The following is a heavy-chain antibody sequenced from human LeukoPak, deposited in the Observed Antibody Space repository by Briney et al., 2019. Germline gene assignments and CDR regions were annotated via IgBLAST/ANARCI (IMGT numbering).Heavy chain of an antibody. CDR2: ISSSGKYI. V-gene: IGHV3-21*01. D-gene: IGHD2-21*01. CDR1: GFNFSDHS. CDR3: ASRDRHDY. Sequence: GGSLRLSRLASGFNFSDHSVTWVPRAPGKGLEGGSAISSSGKYIYYADSVKGRFTISRDNAENSLSLQLNSVSAEDTAVYYCASRDRHDYWGQGTLVGVSS. J-gene: IGHJ4*02.